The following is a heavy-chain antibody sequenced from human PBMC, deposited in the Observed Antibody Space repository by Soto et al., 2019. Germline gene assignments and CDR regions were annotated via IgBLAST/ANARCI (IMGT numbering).Heavy chain of an antibody. Sequence: PGESLKISCKAYGYRFTTYWIGWVRQMPGKGLEWMGIIYPGDFETKYSPSFRGQVTISVDNSINTAYLQWSSLKASDTAIYYCARAGGRYCSTSSCYLFDPWGQGTQVTVSS. J-gene: IGHJ5*02. CDR3: ARAGGRYCSTSSCYLFDP. D-gene: IGHD2-2*01. V-gene: IGHV5-51*01. CDR1: GYRFTTYW. CDR2: IYPGDFET.